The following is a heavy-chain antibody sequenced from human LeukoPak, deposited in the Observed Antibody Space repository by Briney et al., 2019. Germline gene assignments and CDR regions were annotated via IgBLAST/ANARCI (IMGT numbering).Heavy chain of an antibody. J-gene: IGHJ4*02. D-gene: IGHD5-18*01. CDR3: AKDGYSYGY. Sequence: GGSLRLSCSASGFTFSNYAMHWVRQAPGKGLEYVSPISSSGGSTHYTDSVKGRFTISRDNSKNTLYLQMNSLRAEDTAVCYCAKDGYSYGYWGQGTLVTVSS. CDR1: GFTFSNYA. V-gene: IGHV3-64*04. CDR2: ISSSGGST.